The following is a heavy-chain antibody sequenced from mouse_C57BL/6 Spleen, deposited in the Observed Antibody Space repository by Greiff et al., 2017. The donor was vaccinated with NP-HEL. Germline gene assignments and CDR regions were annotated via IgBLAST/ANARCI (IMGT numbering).Heavy chain of an antibody. CDR1: GFSLTSYG. CDR3: ARTYYSNYEGSFGYAMDY. D-gene: IGHD2-5*01. V-gene: IGHV2-2*01. Sequence: QVQLKQSGPGLVQPSQSLSITCTVSGFSLTSYGVHWVRQSPGKGLEWLGVIWSGGSTDYNAAFISRLSISKDNSKSQVFFKMNSLQADDTAIYYCARTYYSNYEGSFGYAMDYWGQGTSVTVSS. J-gene: IGHJ4*01. CDR2: IWSGGST.